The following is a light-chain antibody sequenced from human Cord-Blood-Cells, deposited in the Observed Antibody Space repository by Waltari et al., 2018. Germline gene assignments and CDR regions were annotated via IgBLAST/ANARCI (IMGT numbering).Light chain of an antibody. CDR3: SSDAGRNNVV. Sequence: QSALTQPPSASGSPGQSVTISCTGTSRDVGGYNNVSWYQQHPGKAPKLMVYEVSKRPPGVPDRFSGSKAGSTATLAVSERQAEGEAAYYCSSDAGRNNVVFGGGTKLSVL. CDR1: SRDVGGYNN. J-gene: IGLJ2*01. V-gene: IGLV2-8*01. CDR2: EVS.